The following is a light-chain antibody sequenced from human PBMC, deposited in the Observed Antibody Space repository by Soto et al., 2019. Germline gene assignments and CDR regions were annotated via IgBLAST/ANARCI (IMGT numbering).Light chain of an antibody. V-gene: IGKV3-15*01. CDR3: QQYNNLPVT. Sequence: EIVMTQSPATLSVSPGERATITCRASQSVSSNLAWYQQKPGQAPRLLIYGASTRATGIPARFSGSGSGTDFTFTISSLQSEDFAVYYCQQYNNLPVTFGEGTKLEIK. J-gene: IGKJ2*01. CDR2: GAS. CDR1: QSVSSN.